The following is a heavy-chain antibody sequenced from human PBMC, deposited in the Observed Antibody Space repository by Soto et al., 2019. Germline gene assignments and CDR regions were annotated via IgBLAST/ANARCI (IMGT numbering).Heavy chain of an antibody. Sequence: QVQLVESGGGVVQPGRSLRLSCAASGFTFSSYGMHWVRQAPGKGLEWVAVISYDGSNKYYADSVKGRFTISRDNSKNTLYLQMNSLRAEDTAVYYCAKDQLRMITFGGVIYWGQGTLVTVSS. CDR1: GFTFSSYG. V-gene: IGHV3-30*18. J-gene: IGHJ4*02. CDR2: ISYDGSNK. D-gene: IGHD3-16*01. CDR3: AKDQLRMITFGGVIY.